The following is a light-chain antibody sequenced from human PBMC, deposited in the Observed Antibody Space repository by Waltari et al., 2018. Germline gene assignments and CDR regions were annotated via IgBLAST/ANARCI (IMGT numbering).Light chain of an antibody. J-gene: IGLJ3*02. CDR2: TDN. CDR1: YSNIGRNA. V-gene: IGLV1-44*01. CDR3: ATWDDSLNAWV. Sequence: QSVLTQPPSASGTPGQRVTISCSGSYSNIGRNAVNWYQQLPETAPKLLIYTDNQRPSGGPDRFSGSKSGTSASLAISGLQSEDEADYRCATWDDSLNAWVFGGGTKVTVL.